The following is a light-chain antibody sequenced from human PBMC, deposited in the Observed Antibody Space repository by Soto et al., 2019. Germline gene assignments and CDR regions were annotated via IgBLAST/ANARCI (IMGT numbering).Light chain of an antibody. J-gene: IGKJ4*01. CDR3: QQRSNWPPT. CDR1: QSVSSSY. CDR2: GAS. Sequence: IMFTQSPGTLSLSPGERATLSCRSSQSVSSSYLAWYQQKPGQAPSLLIYGASTRATGIPARFSGSGSGTDFTLTISSLEPEDFAVYYCQQRSNWPPTFGGGTKVDIK. V-gene: IGKV3D-20*02.